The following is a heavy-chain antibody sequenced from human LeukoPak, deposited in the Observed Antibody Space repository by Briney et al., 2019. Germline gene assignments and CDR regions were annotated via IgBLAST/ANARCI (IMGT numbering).Heavy chain of an antibody. V-gene: IGHV4-61*02. CDR2: IYTSGST. D-gene: IGHD6-13*01. J-gene: IGHJ6*03. CDR3: AREAIAAAGTRYYFYYYMDV. Sequence: PSQTLSLTCTVSGGSISSGSYYWSWIRQPAGKGLEWIGRIYTSGSTNYNPSLKSRITISVNTSKNQFSLKLSSVTAADTAMYFCAREAIAAAGTRYYFYYYMDVWGKGTTVTISS. CDR1: GGSISSGSYY.